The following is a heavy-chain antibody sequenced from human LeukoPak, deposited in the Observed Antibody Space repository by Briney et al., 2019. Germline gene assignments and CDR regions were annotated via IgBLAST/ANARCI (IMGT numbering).Heavy chain of an antibody. CDR2: ISSSSSYI. CDR1: RFTFSSYS. V-gene: IGHV3-21*01. Sequence: GGSLRLSCAASRFTFSSYSMNWVRQAPGKGLEWVSSISSSSSYIYYADSVKGRFTISRDNAKNSLYLQMNSLRAEDTAVYYCARDPITMVRGSFDYWGQGTLVTVSS. J-gene: IGHJ4*02. D-gene: IGHD3-10*01. CDR3: ARDPITMVRGSFDY.